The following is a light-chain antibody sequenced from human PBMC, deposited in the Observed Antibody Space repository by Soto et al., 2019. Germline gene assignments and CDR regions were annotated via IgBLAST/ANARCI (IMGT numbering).Light chain of an antibody. CDR2: GAS. CDR1: QSVSSN. J-gene: IGKJ3*01. CDR3: QQNRSSPCI. V-gene: IGKV3-15*01. Sequence: DIVMTQSPATLSVSPGERATLSCRASQSVSSNLAWYQQKPGRAPRLLIYGASTMATGIPARFSGSGSGTEFTLTISRLEPEDCAVFYCQQNRSSPCIFGPGTKVDI.